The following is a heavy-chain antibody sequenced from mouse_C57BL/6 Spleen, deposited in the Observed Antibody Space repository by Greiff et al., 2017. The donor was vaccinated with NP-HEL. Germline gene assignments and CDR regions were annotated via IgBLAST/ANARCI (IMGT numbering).Heavy chain of an antibody. J-gene: IGHJ3*01. Sequence: VQLQQSGPELVKPGASVKIPCKASGYTFTDYNMDWVKQSHGKSLEWIGDINPNNGGTIYNQKFKGKATLTVDKSSSTAYMELRSLTSEDTAVYYCARKGYGSGWFAYWGQGTLVTVSA. CDR3: ARKGYGSGWFAY. CDR2: INPNNGGT. D-gene: IGHD1-1*01. V-gene: IGHV1-18*01. CDR1: GYTFTDYN.